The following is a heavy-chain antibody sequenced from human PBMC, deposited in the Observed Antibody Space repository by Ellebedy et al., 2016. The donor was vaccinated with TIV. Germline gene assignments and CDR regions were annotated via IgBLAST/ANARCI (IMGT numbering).Heavy chain of an antibody. CDR3: AGSSGWYVPFEN. Sequence: MPSETLSLTCTVSGGSIRNYYCTWIRQPPGKGLEWIGHMYYSGSSNYNPSLKSRVTMSIDTSKNQVSLKLSSVTAADTAVYYCAGSSGWYVPFENWGQGTLVTVSS. V-gene: IGHV4-59*01. J-gene: IGHJ4*02. CDR1: GGSIRNYY. D-gene: IGHD6-19*01. CDR2: MYYSGSS.